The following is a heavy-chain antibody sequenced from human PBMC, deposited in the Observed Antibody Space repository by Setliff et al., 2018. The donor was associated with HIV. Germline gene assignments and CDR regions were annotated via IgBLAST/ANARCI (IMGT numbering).Heavy chain of an antibody. CDR2: ISSSSSTI. CDR1: GFTFSSYS. Sequence: GSLRLSCAASGFTFSSYSMNWVRQAPGKGLEWVSYISSSSSTIYYADSVKGRFTISRDNAKISLYLQMNSLRAEDTAVYYCAKTGYYYDSSGYSDPQYFQHWGQGTLVTVSS. V-gene: IGHV3-48*04. D-gene: IGHD3-22*01. CDR3: AKTGYYYDSSGYSDPQYFQH. J-gene: IGHJ1*01.